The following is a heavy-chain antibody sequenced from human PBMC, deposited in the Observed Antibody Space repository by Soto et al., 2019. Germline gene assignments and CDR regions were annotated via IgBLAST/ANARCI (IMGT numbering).Heavy chain of an antibody. V-gene: IGHV4-31*03. J-gene: IGHJ5*02. Sequence: QVHLQESGPGLVKPSQTLSLTCTVSGDSITSGAYYWSWIRHFPGKGLEWIGYVYYTGTTYHNPSVEGRVVLSMDTSKNQSSLNLNSVTAADTAVYYCARDTGYYGGYNGFDPWGQGTLVTVSS. CDR3: ARDTGYYGGYNGFDP. CDR2: VYYTGTT. D-gene: IGHD3-16*01. CDR1: GDSITSGAYY.